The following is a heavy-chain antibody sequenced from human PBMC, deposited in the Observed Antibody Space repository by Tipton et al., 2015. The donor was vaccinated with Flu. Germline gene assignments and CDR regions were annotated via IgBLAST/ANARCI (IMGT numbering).Heavy chain of an antibody. J-gene: IGHJ3*02. CDR2: IYTSGST. Sequence: TLSLTCTVSGGSISSYYWSWIRQPAGKGLEWIGRIYTSGSTNYNPSLKSRVTISVDTSKNQFSLKLSSVTAADTAVYYCSSSTNYAFDIWGQGTMVTVSS. CDR1: GGSISSYY. V-gene: IGHV4-4*07. CDR3: SSSTNYAFDI. D-gene: IGHD6-13*01.